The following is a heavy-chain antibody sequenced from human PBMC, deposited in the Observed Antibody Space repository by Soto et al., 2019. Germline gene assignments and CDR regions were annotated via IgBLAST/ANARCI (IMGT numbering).Heavy chain of an antibody. Sequence: EVQLLESGGGLVQPGGSLRLSCAASGFTFSSYAMSWVRPAPGKGLEWVSAIRGSGGSTYYADSVKGRFTISRDNSKNTLYLQMNSLRAEDTAVYYCANLGPTVSRENYWGQGTLVTVSS. D-gene: IGHD4-4*01. V-gene: IGHV3-23*01. CDR1: GFTFSSYA. CDR3: ANLGPTVSRENY. J-gene: IGHJ4*02. CDR2: IRGSGGST.